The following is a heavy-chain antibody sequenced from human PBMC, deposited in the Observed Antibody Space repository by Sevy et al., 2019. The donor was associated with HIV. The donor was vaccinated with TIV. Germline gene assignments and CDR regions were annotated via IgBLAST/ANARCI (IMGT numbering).Heavy chain of an antibody. Sequence: GGSLRLSCAASGFTFTTYDIHWVRQAPGKGLEWVAIISHDGSYRYYADSVRGRFSMSRDNSKNTVYLQMSCLSAEDTAVYYCAKNRPPGGSLFSRHGMDVWGRGTTVTVSS. J-gene: IGHJ6*02. CDR2: ISHDGSYR. CDR3: AKNRPPGGSLFSRHGMDV. V-gene: IGHV3-30*18. CDR1: GFTFTTYD. D-gene: IGHD3-16*01.